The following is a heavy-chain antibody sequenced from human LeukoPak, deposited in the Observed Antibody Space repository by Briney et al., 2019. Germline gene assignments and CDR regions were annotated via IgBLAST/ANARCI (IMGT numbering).Heavy chain of an antibody. D-gene: IGHD5-24*01. CDR3: AKSQNGYLSAVDH. V-gene: IGHV3-21*01. J-gene: IGHJ4*02. CDR1: GFIFSGYT. CDR2: ISISSSYI. Sequence: GGSLRLTCAASGFIFSGYTMNWVRQAPGKGLEWVSSISISSSYINYADSVRGRFTISRDNAKNSLYLQMSSLRAEDTSVYYCAKSQNGYLSAVDHWGQGTLVTVSS.